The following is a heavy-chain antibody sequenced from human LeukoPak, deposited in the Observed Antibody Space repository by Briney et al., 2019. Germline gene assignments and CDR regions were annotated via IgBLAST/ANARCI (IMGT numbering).Heavy chain of an antibody. Sequence: SETLSPTCSVSGGSVSGYFWSWIRQPPGKGLEWIGYIYYSGSTNYNPSLKTRVTLLVDTSKNQFSLRLTSVTSADTAMYYCAGGPSSYGVDYWGQGTLVTVSS. CDR1: GGSVSGYF. J-gene: IGHJ4*02. CDR2: IYYSGST. V-gene: IGHV4-59*02. D-gene: IGHD4-17*01. CDR3: AGGPSSYGVDY.